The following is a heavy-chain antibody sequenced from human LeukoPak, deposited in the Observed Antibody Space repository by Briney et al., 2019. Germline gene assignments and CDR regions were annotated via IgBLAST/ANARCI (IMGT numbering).Heavy chain of an antibody. CDR2: IIPIFGTA. Sequence: SVKVSCKASGGTFSSYAISWVRQAPGQGLEWMGGIIPIFGTANYAQKFQGRVTITADESTSTAYRELSSLRSEDTAVYYCARDLGHYGSALFWGQGTLVTVSS. CDR3: ARDLGHYGSALF. CDR1: GGTFSSYA. D-gene: IGHD3-10*01. V-gene: IGHV1-69*01. J-gene: IGHJ4*02.